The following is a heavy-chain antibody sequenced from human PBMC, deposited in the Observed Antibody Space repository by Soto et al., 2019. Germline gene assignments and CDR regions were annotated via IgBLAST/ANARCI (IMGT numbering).Heavy chain of an antibody. CDR3: ARVLQDSLGHCRGGSCWNDAFDI. V-gene: IGHV4-31*03. CDR1: GVSISSGGYY. CDR2: IYYSGST. Sequence: TSDTLSLTCTVSGVSISSGGYYWILIRQHPGKGLEWIGYIYYSGSTYYNPSLKSRVTISVDTSKNQFSLKLSSVTAADTAVYYCARVLQDSLGHCRGGSCWNDAFDIRGQGTMLTV. J-gene: IGHJ3*02. D-gene: IGHD2-15*01.